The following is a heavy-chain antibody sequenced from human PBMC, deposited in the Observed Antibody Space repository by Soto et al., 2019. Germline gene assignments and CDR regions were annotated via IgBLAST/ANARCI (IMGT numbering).Heavy chain of an antibody. CDR1: GGSISSGCYS. J-gene: IGHJ4*02. Sequence: QLQLQESGSGLVKPSQTLSLTCAVSGGSISSGCYSWSWLRQPPGKGLEWIGYTYHSGSTYYNPSLKSRVTISVDMSKNQCSLKLSSVTAADTAVYYCARGQVVAAQHWGQGTLVTVSS. CDR2: TYHSGST. CDR3: ARGQVVAAQH. D-gene: IGHD2-15*01. V-gene: IGHV4-30-2*01.